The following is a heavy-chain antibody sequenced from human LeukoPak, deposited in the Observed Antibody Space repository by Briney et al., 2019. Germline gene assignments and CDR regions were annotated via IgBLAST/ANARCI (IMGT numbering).Heavy chain of an antibody. J-gene: IGHJ4*02. CDR1: GGSIISSSYY. D-gene: IGHD3-22*01. CDR2: IYFSGSP. V-gene: IGHV4-39*01. CDR3: TGLLHDSRGYYYFDY. Sequence: PSETLSLTCTVSGGSIISSSYYWGWIRQPPGKGLEWIGSIYFSGSPYHNPSLKSRVTMSVDTSKNQLSLKLSSVTAADTAVYFCTGLLHDSRGYYYFDYWGQGTLATVSS.